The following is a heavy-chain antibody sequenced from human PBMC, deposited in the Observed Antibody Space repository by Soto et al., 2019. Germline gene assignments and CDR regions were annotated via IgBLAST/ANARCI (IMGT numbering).Heavy chain of an antibody. CDR3: ARGRGRWSYYYYGMDV. J-gene: IGHJ6*02. D-gene: IGHD2-8*01. CDR2: TYYRSKWYN. V-gene: IGHV6-1*01. Sequence: SQTLSITCAISGDSVSSNSAAWNWIRQSPSRGLEWLGRTYYRSKWYNDYAVSVKSRITINPDTSKNQFSLQLNSVTPEDTAVYYCARGRGRWSYYYYGMDVWGQGTTVTVSS. CDR1: GDSVSSNSAA.